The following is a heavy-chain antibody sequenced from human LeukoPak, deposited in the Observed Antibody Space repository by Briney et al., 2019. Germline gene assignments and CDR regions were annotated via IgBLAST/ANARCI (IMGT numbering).Heavy chain of an antibody. J-gene: IGHJ6*02. V-gene: IGHV3-48*03. D-gene: IGHD2-15*01. CDR3: AREAGGSCYSCYGMDV. Sequence: PGGSLRLSCAASGFTFSSYEMNWVRQAPGKGLEWVSYISSSGSTIYYADSVKGRFTISRDNAKNSLYLQMNSLRAEDTAVYYCAREAGGSCYSCYGMDVWGQGTTVTVSS. CDR1: GFTFSSYE. CDR2: ISSSGSTI.